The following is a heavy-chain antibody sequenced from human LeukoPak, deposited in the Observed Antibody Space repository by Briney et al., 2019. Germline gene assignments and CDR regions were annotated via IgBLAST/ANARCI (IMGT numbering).Heavy chain of an antibody. CDR2: TYYRSKLYN. Sequence: SQTLSLTCAISGDSVSSNSAAWNWIRQSPSRGLEWLGRTYYRSKLYNDYAVSVKSRITINPDTSKNQFSLQLNSVTPEDTAVYYCARDRYYDSSGEDQDAFDIWGQGTMVTVSS. V-gene: IGHV6-1*01. CDR3: ARDRYYDSSGEDQDAFDI. D-gene: IGHD3-22*01. CDR1: GDSVSSNSAA. J-gene: IGHJ3*02.